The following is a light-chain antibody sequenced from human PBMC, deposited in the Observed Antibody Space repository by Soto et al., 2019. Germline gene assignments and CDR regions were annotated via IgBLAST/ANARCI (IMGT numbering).Light chain of an antibody. CDR2: DAS. CDR1: QSVTRY. J-gene: IGKJ2*01. CDR3: QQRSNWPYT. V-gene: IGKV3-11*01. Sequence: EIVLTQSPATLSLSPGERATLSCRASQSVTRYLAWYQQKSGQAPSLLIYDASNRATDIPPKFSGSGSGTDFTLTISSLEPEDFAVYYCQQRSNWPYTFGQGTKLEIK.